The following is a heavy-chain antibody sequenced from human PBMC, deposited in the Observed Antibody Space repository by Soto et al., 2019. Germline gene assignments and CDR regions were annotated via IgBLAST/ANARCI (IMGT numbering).Heavy chain of an antibody. V-gene: IGHV2-5*02. J-gene: IGHJ4*02. D-gene: IGHD6-6*01. CDR1: GFSLSTSGVD. Sequence: QITLKESGPTLVKPTQTLTLTCTFSGFSLSTSGVDVGWIRQPPGKALEWLALIYWDDDKRYKPSLKSRLTITKGTSRIQVVLTMTNMDPLDTATYYCAHRRPYSNSPEYFFDYWGQGTLVTVSS. CDR2: IYWDDDK. CDR3: AHRRPYSNSPEYFFDY.